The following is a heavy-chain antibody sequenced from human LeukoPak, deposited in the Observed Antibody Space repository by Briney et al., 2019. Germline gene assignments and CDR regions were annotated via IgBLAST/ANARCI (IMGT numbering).Heavy chain of an antibody. D-gene: IGHD3-3*01. CDR3: AKGMAIFDY. J-gene: IGHJ4*02. Sequence: GGSLRLSCAASGFTFSSYSMNWVRQAPGKGLEWVSYISSSSSTIYYADSVKGRFTISRDNSKNTLYLQMNSLRAEDTAVYYCAKGMAIFDYWGQGTLVTVSS. CDR1: GFTFSSYS. CDR2: ISSSSSTI. V-gene: IGHV3-48*01.